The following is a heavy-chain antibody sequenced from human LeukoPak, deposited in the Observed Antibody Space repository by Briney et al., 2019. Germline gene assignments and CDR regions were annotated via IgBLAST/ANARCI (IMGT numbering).Heavy chain of an antibody. J-gene: IGHJ4*02. D-gene: IGHD1-1*01. Sequence: GGSLRLSCAASGFTVSSNYMSWVRQAPGKGLEWVSVIYSGGSTYYADSVKGRFTVSRDSSKNTLDLQMNSLRAEDTAVYYCARDTKNWGQGTLVTVSS. CDR3: ARDTKN. CDR1: GFTVSSNY. V-gene: IGHV3-53*01. CDR2: IYSGGST.